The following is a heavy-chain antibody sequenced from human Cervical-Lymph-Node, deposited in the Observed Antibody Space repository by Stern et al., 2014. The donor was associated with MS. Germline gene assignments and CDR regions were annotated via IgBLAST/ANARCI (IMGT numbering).Heavy chain of an antibody. CDR2: TIPVFGTS. CDR3: ARNSGYGDYDFAY. Sequence: QVQLVQSGAEVKKPGSSVKVSCKASGGSFSSYAISWVRQAPGQGLEWIGGTIPVFGTSDYAPGFQGRATITADEPTSTAWLELSSLRSEDTAVYYCARNSGYGDYDFAYWGQGALVTVSS. D-gene: IGHD4-17*01. CDR1: GGSFSSYA. J-gene: IGHJ4*02. V-gene: IGHV1-69*12.